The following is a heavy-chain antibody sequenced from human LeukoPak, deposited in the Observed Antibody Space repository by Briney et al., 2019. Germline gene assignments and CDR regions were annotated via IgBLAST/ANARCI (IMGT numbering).Heavy chain of an antibody. Sequence: GESLKISCKGSGYSFPTYWIGWVRQMPGKGLEWMGFIYPGESDTRYSPSFQGQVTISADKSISTAYLQWRSLKASDTAMYYCARNRGDNTFDYWGQGILVTASS. CDR1: GYSFPTYW. V-gene: IGHV5-51*01. CDR2: IYPGESDT. D-gene: IGHD3-10*01. J-gene: IGHJ4*02. CDR3: ARNRGDNTFDY.